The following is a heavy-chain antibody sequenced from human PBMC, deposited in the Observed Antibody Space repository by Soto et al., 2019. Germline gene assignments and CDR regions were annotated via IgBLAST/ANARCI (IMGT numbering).Heavy chain of an antibody. D-gene: IGHD1-26*01. CDR2: ISGSGGST. V-gene: IGHV3-23*01. J-gene: IGHJ6*02. CDR1: GFTFSSYA. CDR3: AKETSSTTWTYYYYGMDV. Sequence: GGSLRLSCAASGFTFSSYAMSWVRQAPGKGLEWVSAISGSGGSTYYADSVKGRFTISRDNSKNTLYLQMNSLRAEDTAVYYCAKETSSTTWTYYYYGMDVWGQGTTVTVSS.